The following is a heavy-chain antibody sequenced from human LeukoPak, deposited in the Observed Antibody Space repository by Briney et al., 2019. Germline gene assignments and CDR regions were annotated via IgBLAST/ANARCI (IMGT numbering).Heavy chain of an antibody. V-gene: IGHV1-2*02. CDR1: GYTFTGYY. CDR3: ARVSMSGGSYLYYYYYGMDV. Sequence: ASVTVSYKASGYTFTGYYMHWVRQAPGQGLEWMGWINPNSGGTNYAQKFQGRVTMTRDTSISTAYMELSRLRSDDTAVYYCARVSMSGGSYLYYYYYGMDVWGQGTTVTVSS. J-gene: IGHJ6*02. D-gene: IGHD1-26*01. CDR2: INPNSGGT.